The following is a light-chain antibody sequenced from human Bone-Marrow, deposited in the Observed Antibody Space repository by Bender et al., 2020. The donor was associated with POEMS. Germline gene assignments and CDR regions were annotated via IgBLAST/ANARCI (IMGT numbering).Light chain of an antibody. Sequence: QSALTQPASVSGSPGQSITLSCTGTSSDIGGYDYVSWYQQYPGRAPKLMIFEVSARPSGVSNRFSGSKSGNTASLTISGLRADDEADYYCSSFTSSDTLVFGTGTKVTVL. V-gene: IGLV2-14*01. J-gene: IGLJ1*01. CDR2: EVS. CDR3: SSFTSSDTLV. CDR1: SSDIGGYDY.